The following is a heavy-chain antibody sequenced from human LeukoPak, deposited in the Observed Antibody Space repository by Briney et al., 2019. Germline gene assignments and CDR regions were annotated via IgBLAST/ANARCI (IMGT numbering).Heavy chain of an antibody. Sequence: GGSLRLSCAASGFTFSSYWMSWVRQAPGKGLEWVANIKQDGSEKYYVDSVKGRFTISRDNAKNSLYLQVNSLRAEDTAVYYCARDGELSSVYYYGSGSSLDYWGQGTLVTVSS. CDR1: GFTFSSYW. D-gene: IGHD3-10*01. CDR2: IKQDGSEK. J-gene: IGHJ4*02. V-gene: IGHV3-7*01. CDR3: ARDGELSSVYYYGSGSSLDY.